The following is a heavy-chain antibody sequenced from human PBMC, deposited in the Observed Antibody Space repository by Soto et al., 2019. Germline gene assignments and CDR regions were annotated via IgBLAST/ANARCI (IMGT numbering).Heavy chain of an antibody. V-gene: IGHV3-23*01. Sequence: PGGSLRLSCATSGFTFTTYAMNWVRQAPGKGLQWVSTISGSVGSTYYADSVKGRFTISRDISKNTLYLQLNSLRVDDTALYYCAKAPTTYSSSHFDYWGQGTLVTVSS. CDR2: ISGSVGST. J-gene: IGHJ4*02. CDR1: GFTFTTYA. D-gene: IGHD6-13*01. CDR3: AKAPTTYSSSHFDY.